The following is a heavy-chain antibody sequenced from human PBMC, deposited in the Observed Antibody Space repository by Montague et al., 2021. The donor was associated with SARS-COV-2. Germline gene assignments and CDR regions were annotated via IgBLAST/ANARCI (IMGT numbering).Heavy chain of an antibody. J-gene: IGHJ4*02. CDR3: TRDPGIAEAGSWFDY. V-gene: IGHV3-48*03. CDR1: GFTLSSYQ. CDR2: ISSSGSNK. Sequence: SLRLSCAASGFTLSSYQMNWVRQAPGKGLEWVSYISSSGSNKNDADSVKGRFTISRDNAKNSLYLQMNSLRAEDTAVYYCTRDPGIAEAGSWFDYWGQGTLVTVSS. D-gene: IGHD6-19*01.